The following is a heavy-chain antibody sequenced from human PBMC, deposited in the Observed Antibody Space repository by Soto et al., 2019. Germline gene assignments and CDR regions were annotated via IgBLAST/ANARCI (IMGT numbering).Heavy chain of an antibody. CDR1: GYTFTSYG. CDR3: ARVDDILTGYELYGMDV. CDR2: ISAFNGKT. Sequence: GASVKVSCKASGYTFTSYGISWVRQAPGQGLEWMGGISAFNGKTNYAQKLQGRVTITTDKSTSTAYMELSSLRSEDTAVYHCARVDDILTGYELYGMDVWGQGTTVTVSS. V-gene: IGHV1-18*01. D-gene: IGHD3-9*01. J-gene: IGHJ6*02.